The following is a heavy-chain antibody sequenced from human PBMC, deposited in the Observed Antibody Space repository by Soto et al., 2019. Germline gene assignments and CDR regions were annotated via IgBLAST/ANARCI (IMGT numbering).Heavy chain of an antibody. CDR1: GYSFTSYW. V-gene: IGHV5-10-1*01. J-gene: IGHJ6*02. D-gene: IGHD6-13*01. CDR3: ARPSIAAAGDYSYSTESMAV. CDR2: IDPSDSYT. Sequence: GESLKISCKGSGYSFTSYWISWVRQMPGKGLEWMGRIDPSDSYTNYSPSFQGHVTISADKSISTAYLQRSSLKASDTAMYYCARPSIAAAGDYSYSTESMAVSHPATLVT.